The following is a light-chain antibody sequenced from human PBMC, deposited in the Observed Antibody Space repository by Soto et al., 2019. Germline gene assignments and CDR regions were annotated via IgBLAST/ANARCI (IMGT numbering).Light chain of an antibody. V-gene: IGLV1-44*01. CDR3: AAWDDSLNGVV. J-gene: IGLJ2*01. CDR2: DNN. Sequence: QSVLTQPPSASGPPGQRVTISCSGSSSNIGSNTVNWYQQLPGTAPKLLICDNNQRPSGVPDRFSGSKSGTSASLAISGLQSEDEADYYCAAWDDSLNGVVFGGGTKLTVL. CDR1: SSNIGSNT.